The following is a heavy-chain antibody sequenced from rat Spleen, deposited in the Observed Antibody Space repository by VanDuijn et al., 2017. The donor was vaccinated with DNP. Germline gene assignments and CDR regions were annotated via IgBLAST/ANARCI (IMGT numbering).Heavy chain of an antibody. J-gene: IGHJ4*01. Sequence: EVQLVESGGGLVRPGRSLKLSCAASGFTFSDYNMAWVRQAPKRGLEWVATIIYDGSNTFFGDSVKGRFTISRDNAKSTLYLQMDSLRSEDTATYYCTRDNYSSYMPYYYAMDAWGQGTSDTVSS. D-gene: IGHD1-2*01. CDR2: IIYDGSNT. V-gene: IGHV5-7*01. CDR1: GFTFSDYN. CDR3: TRDNYSSYMPYYYAMDA.